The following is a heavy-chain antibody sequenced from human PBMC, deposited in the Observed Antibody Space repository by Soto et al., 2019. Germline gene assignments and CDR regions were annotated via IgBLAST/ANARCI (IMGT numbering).Heavy chain of an antibody. CDR3: ARGPYDYVWGSDPPHFDY. D-gene: IGHD3-16*02. J-gene: IGHJ4*02. CDR2: ISSSGSTI. V-gene: IGHV3-11*01. CDR1: GFTFSDYY. Sequence: QVQLVESGGGLVKPGGSLRLSCEASGFTFSDYYMSWLRQAPGKGLEWVSYISSSGSTIYYSDSVKGRFTISRDNAKNSRYLQLNSLRAEDTAVYYCARGPYDYVWGSDPPHFDYWGQGTLVTVSS.